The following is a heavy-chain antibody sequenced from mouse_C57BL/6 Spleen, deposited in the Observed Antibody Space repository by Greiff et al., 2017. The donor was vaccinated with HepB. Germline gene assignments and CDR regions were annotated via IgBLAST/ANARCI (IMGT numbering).Heavy chain of an antibody. Sequence: VQLQQPGAELVKPGASVKLSCKASGYTFTSYWMHWVKQRPGQGLEWIGMIHPNSGSTNYNEKFKSKATLTVDKSSSTAYMQLSSLPSEDSAVYYCARRDYGSSYAGFAYWGQGTLVTVSA. D-gene: IGHD1-1*01. CDR3: ARRDYGSSYAGFAY. V-gene: IGHV1-64*01. J-gene: IGHJ3*01. CDR1: GYTFTSYW. CDR2: IHPNSGST.